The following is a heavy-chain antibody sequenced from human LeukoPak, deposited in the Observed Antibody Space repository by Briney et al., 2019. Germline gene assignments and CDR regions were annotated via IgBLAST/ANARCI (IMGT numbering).Heavy chain of an antibody. CDR1: VCTFSSYA. V-gene: IGHV1-69*01. Sequence: ASVKVSCKASVCTFSSYAISWVRQAPGQGLEWMGGIIPIFGTANYAQKFQGRVTITADESTSTAYMELSSLRSEDTAVYYCARSGYCSSTSCFHYYYYGMDVWGQGTTVTVSS. CDR2: IIPIFGTA. CDR3: ARSGYCSSTSCFHYYYYGMDV. D-gene: IGHD2-2*03. J-gene: IGHJ6*02.